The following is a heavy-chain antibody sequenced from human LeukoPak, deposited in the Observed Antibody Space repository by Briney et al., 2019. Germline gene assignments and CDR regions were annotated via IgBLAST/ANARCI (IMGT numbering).Heavy chain of an antibody. CDR2: TYYRSKWYN. J-gene: IGHJ4*02. CDR3: AKGNDIGGYYYPHFDY. Sequence: SQTLSLTCAISGDSVSSNSAAWNWIRQSPSRGLEWLGRTYYRSKWYNEYAVSVKSRITINPDTSKNQFSLQLNSVTPEDTAVYYCAKGNDIGGYYYPHFDYWGQGTLVTVSS. D-gene: IGHD3-22*01. V-gene: IGHV6-1*01. CDR1: GDSVSSNSAA.